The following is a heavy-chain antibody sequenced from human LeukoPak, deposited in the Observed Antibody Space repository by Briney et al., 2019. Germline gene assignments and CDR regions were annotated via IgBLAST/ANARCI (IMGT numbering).Heavy chain of an antibody. Sequence: PGRSLRLSCAASGFTLSNYGMHWVRQAPGKGLEWVVVISYDGSNKYYADSVKGRFTISRDNSKNTLYLQMNSLRAEDTAVYYCANGYYYGSGSYYKEAFDIWGQGTMVTVSS. D-gene: IGHD3-10*01. CDR3: ANGYYYGSGSYYKEAFDI. J-gene: IGHJ3*02. V-gene: IGHV3-30*18. CDR1: GFTLSNYG. CDR2: ISYDGSNK.